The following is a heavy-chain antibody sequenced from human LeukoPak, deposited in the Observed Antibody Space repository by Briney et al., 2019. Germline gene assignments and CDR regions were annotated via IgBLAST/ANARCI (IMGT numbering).Heavy chain of an antibody. CDR2: INQDGSEI. D-gene: IGHD5-12*01. CDR1: GFTFSRFR. V-gene: IGHV3-7*01. Sequence: PGGSLRLSCAASGFTFSRFRMSWVRQPPGKGLEWVANINQDGSEIYYVDSVKGRFTVSTDNAKNSLYLQMNSLRAEDTAVYYCARAQRGYSGYELDYWGQGTLVTVSS. CDR3: ARAQRGYSGYELDY. J-gene: IGHJ4*02.